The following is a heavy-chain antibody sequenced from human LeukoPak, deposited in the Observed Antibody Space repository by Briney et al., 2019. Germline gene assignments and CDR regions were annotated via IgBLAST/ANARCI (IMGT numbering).Heavy chain of an antibody. CDR3: AREDYLGCCSSTSCYPFDP. V-gene: IGHV1-69*13. J-gene: IGHJ5*02. CDR1: GGTFISYA. CDR2: IIPIFGTA. Sequence: SVKVSCKASGGTFISYAISWVRQAPGQGHEWMGGIIPIFGTANYAQKFQGRVTITADESTSTAYMELSSLRSEDTAVYYCAREDYLGCCSSTSCYPFDPWGQGTLVTVSS. D-gene: IGHD2-2*01.